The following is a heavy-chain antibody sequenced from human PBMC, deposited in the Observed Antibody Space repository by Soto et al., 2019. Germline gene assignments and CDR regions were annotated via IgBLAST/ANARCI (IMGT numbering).Heavy chain of an antibody. CDR1: GFTFGDYA. V-gene: IGHV3-49*03. CDR2: VRSKAYGGTT. D-gene: IGHD6-13*01. Sequence: GGSLRLSCTAFGFTFGDYAMSWFRQAPGKGLEWVGVVRSKAYGGTTDYAASVKGRFDISRDDSKSIAYLQMNSVTTEDSAVYFCARYTYTSRYSYYGMDVWGPGTTVTVSS. CDR3: ARYTYTSRYSYYGMDV. J-gene: IGHJ6*02.